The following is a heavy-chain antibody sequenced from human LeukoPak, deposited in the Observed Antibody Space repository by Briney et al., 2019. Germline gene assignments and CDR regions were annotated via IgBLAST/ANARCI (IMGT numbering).Heavy chain of an antibody. J-gene: IGHJ5*02. D-gene: IGHD5-12*01. CDR3: ARVFYSGYSRWFDP. V-gene: IGHV3-66*01. CDR2: IYTGGST. CDR1: GFTVSSDY. Sequence: GGSLRLSCAASGFTVSSDYMSWVRQAQGKGLQWVSVIYTGGSTYYADSVKGRFTISRDNSKNTLYLQMNSLRAEDTAVYYCARVFYSGYSRWFDPWGQGTLVTVSS.